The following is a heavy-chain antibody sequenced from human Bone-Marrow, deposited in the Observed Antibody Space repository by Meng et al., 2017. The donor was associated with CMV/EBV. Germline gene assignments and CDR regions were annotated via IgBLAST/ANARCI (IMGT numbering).Heavy chain of an antibody. CDR3: ARGPSIVVVPATWSYGMAV. V-gene: IGHV1-8*03. D-gene: IGHD2-2*01. CDR1: GYTFTSYD. Sequence: ASVKVSCKASGYTFTSYDINWVRQATGQGLKWMGWMNPNSGNTGYAQKFQGRVTITRNTSISTAYMELSSLRSEDTAVYYCARGPSIVVVPATWSYGMAVWGQGATVNVSS. CDR2: MNPNSGNT. J-gene: IGHJ6*02.